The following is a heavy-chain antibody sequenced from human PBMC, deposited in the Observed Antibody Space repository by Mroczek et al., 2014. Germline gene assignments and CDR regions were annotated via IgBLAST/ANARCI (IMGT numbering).Heavy chain of an antibody. CDR2: INHSGST. J-gene: IGHJ4*02. Sequence: QVQLQQWGAGLLKPSETLSLTCAVYGGSFSGYYWSWIRQPPGKGLEWIGEINHSGSTNYNPSLKSRVTISVDTSKNQFSLKLSSVTAADTAVYYCARGTLRAVAGNAHFDYWGPGNPGHRLL. CDR1: GGSFSGYY. CDR3: ARGTLRAVAGNAHFDY. D-gene: IGHD6-19*01. V-gene: IGHV4-34*01.